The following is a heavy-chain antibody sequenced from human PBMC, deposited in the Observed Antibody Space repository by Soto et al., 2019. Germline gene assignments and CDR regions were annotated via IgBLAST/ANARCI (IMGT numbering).Heavy chain of an antibody. V-gene: IGHV4-31*03. CDR3: AASPNADFFDY. CDR2: ISYSGNT. CDR1: GGSISSGGYY. J-gene: IGHJ4*02. Sequence: QVQLQESGPGLVTPSQSLSLTCTVSGGSISSGGYYWRWIRQHPGRGLEWIGHISYSGNTDSNPSLESRVAISLDTPRNQFSLKLRSVTAADTAVYYCAASPNADFFDYWGQGALVTVSA.